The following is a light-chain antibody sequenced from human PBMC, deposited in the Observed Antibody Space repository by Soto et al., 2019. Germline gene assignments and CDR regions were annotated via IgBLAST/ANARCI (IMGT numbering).Light chain of an antibody. CDR1: SSNIGANP. J-gene: IGLJ2*01. V-gene: IGLV1-44*01. CDR3: AAWDDSLNAVL. CDR2: SDV. Sequence: QPVLTQPPSASATPGQRVTISCSGSSSNIGANPVNWYRQLPGTAPKLLLYSDVQRPSGVPDRVSGSKSGTSASLAISGLQSEDEADYFCAAWDDSLNAVLFGGGTKLTVL.